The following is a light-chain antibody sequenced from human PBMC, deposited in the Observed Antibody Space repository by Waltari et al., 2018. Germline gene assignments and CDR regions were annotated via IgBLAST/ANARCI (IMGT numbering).Light chain of an antibody. CDR3: QQRSHWL. J-gene: IGKJ4*01. CDR2: DAS. Sequence: EIVLTQSPATLSLSPGERAPLSCRASDTINNAFAWYQQKPGQAPRLLIYDASNRATGIPARFSGSGSGTDFTLTISSLEPEDFAVYYCQQRSHWLFGGGTKVEIK. V-gene: IGKV3-11*01. CDR1: DTINNA.